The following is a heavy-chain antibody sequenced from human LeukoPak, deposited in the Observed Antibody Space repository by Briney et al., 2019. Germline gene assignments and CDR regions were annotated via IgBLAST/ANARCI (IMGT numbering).Heavy chain of an antibody. CDR1: GFTFSSYW. V-gene: IGHV3-7*04. Sequence: GGSLRLSCAASGFTFSSYWMSWVRQAPGKGLEWVANIKQDGSEKYYVDSVKGRFTISRDNAKNSLYLQMNSLRAEDTAVYYCAGDDCSSTSCYYYYYYGMDVWGQGTTVTVSS. D-gene: IGHD2-2*01. CDR2: IKQDGSEK. CDR3: AGDDCSSTSCYYYYYYGMDV. J-gene: IGHJ6*02.